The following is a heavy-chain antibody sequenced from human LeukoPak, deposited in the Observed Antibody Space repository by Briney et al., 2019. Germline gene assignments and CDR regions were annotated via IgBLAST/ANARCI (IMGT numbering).Heavy chain of an antibody. CDR1: GFTFSDYY. CDR3: AKDHDRYSSSSYNY. D-gene: IGHD6-6*01. CDR2: ISYDGSNK. Sequence: PGGSLRLSCAASGFTFSDYYMSWIRQAPGKGLEWVAVISYDGSNKYYADSVKGRFTISRDNSKNTLYLQMNSLRAEDTAVYYCAKDHDRYSSSSYNYWGQGALVTVSS. J-gene: IGHJ4*02. V-gene: IGHV3-30*18.